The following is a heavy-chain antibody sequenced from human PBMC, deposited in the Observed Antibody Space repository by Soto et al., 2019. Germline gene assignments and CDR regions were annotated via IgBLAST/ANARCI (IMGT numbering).Heavy chain of an antibody. Sequence: QVQLVESGGGLVKPGGSLRLSCAASGFTFSDYYMGWIRQAPGKGLEYLSYITSSRTYTNYADSVKGRFTISRVNAKNSLYLQMNSLRAEDTALYYCARVAYGSGAFDIWGQGTMVTVSS. CDR3: ARVAYGSGAFDI. D-gene: IGHD2-8*01. CDR1: GFTFSDYY. CDR2: ITSSRTYT. V-gene: IGHV3-11*05. J-gene: IGHJ3*02.